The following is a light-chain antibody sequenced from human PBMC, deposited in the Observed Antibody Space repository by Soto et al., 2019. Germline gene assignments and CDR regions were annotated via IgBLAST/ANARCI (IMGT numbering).Light chain of an antibody. CDR3: TSYTSSSTQV. Sequence: QSALTQTASVSGSPGQSITIFCTGTSSDVGGYNYVSWYQQHPGKAPKLMIYEVSNRPSAVSNRFSGSKSGNTASLTISGLQAEDEADYYCTSYTSSSTQVFGGGTKLTVL. CDR2: EVS. CDR1: SSDVGGYNY. V-gene: IGLV2-14*01. J-gene: IGLJ3*02.